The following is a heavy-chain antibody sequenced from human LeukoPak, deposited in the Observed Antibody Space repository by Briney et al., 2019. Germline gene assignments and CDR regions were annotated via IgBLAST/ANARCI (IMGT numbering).Heavy chain of an antibody. Sequence: GGSLRLSCAASGFTFDDYAMHWVRQAPGKGLEWVSLISWDGGSTYYADSVKGRFTISRDNSKNSLYLQMNSLITGDTALYYCAKGDTSMDTTLDYWGQGTLVTVSS. D-gene: IGHD5-18*01. CDR2: ISWDGGST. CDR3: AKGDTSMDTTLDY. J-gene: IGHJ4*02. V-gene: IGHV3-43D*03. CDR1: GFTFDDYA.